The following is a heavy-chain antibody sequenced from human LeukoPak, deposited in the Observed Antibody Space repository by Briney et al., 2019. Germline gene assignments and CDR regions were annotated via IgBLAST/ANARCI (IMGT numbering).Heavy chain of an antibody. CDR1: GFTFSSHA. CDR3: AKGPNVVPMNWFDP. V-gene: IGHV3-23*01. Sequence: GGSLRLSCAASGFTFSSHAMSWVRQAPGKGLEWVSAISGSGGSTYYADSVKGRFTISRDNSKNTLYLQMNSLRAEDTAVYYCAKGPNVVPMNWFDPWGQGTLVTVSS. J-gene: IGHJ5*02. CDR2: ISGSGGST. D-gene: IGHD2-2*01.